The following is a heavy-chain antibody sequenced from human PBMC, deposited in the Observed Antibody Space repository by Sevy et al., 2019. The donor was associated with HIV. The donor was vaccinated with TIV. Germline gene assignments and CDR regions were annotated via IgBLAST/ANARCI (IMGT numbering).Heavy chain of an antibody. CDR1: GFTFSSYG. CDR3: AKDRAPYSGYDPNADY. J-gene: IGHJ4*02. V-gene: IGHV3-30*02. Sequence: GGSLRLSCAASGFTFSSYGMHWVRQAPGKGLERVAFIRYDGSNKYYADSVKGRFTISRDNSKNTLYLQMNSLRAEDTAVYYCAKDRAPYSGYDPNADYWGQGTLVTVSS. D-gene: IGHD5-12*01. CDR2: IRYDGSNK.